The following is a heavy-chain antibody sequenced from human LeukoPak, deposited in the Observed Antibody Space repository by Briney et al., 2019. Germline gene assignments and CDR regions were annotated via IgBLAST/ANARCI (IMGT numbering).Heavy chain of an antibody. Sequence: GASVKVSCKASGYTFTSYYMHWVRQAPGQGLEWMGIINPSGGSTSYAQKFQGRVTMTRDMSTSTVYMELSSLRSEDTAVYYCARHLSSSGWYMLMYFDYWGQGTLVTVSS. CDR2: INPSGGST. CDR3: ARHLSSSGWYMLMYFDY. J-gene: IGHJ4*02. D-gene: IGHD6-19*01. CDR1: GYTFTSYY. V-gene: IGHV1-46*01.